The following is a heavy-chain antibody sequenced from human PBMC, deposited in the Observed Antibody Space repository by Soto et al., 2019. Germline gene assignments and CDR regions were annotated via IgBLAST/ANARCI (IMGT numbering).Heavy chain of an antibody. CDR2: FNPILSFS. J-gene: IGHJ4*02. CDR3: ATSFGSGSRAFDS. D-gene: IGHD3-10*01. CDR1: GDTFNFYT. V-gene: IGHV1-69*02. Sequence: QVQLVQSGAEVKKPGSSVKVSCKASGDTFNFYTINWVRQAPGLGLEWMGRFNPILSFSNSALKFQGRVTLTADKSTSTAYMVLSSVRSEDTAIYYCATSFGSGSRAFDSWGQGALVTVSS.